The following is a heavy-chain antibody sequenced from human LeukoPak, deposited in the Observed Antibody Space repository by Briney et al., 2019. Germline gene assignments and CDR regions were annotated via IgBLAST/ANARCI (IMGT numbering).Heavy chain of an antibody. CDR1: GFSLTRGYF. Sequence: PSETPSLTCAVSGFSLTRGYFWGWIRQPPGKGLEWIAGIFHSGNTKNNPSLKSRVTVSVDTSKNQFSLSLSSVTAADTAMYYCARERLGTFDIWGQGTMVTVSS. CDR3: ARERLGTFDI. CDR2: IFHSGNT. J-gene: IGHJ3*02. V-gene: IGHV4-38-2*02.